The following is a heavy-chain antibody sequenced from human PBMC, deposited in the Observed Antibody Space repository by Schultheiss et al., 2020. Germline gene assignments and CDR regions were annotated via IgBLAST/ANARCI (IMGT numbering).Heavy chain of an antibody. CDR2: INPNSGGT. CDR1: GYTFTGYY. D-gene: IGHD4-17*01. V-gene: IGHV1-2*06. Sequence: ASVKVSCKASGYTFTGYYMHWVRQAPGQGLEWMGRINPNSGGTNYAQKFQGRVTMTRDTSISTAYMELSNLRSEDTAMYYCARGEVYGDWFDPWGQGTLVTVSS. J-gene: IGHJ5*02. CDR3: ARGEVYGDWFDP.